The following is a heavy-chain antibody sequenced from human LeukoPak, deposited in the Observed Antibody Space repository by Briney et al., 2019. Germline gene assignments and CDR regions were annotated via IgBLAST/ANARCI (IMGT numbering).Heavy chain of an antibody. CDR3: AGGRDSSGYYYVPDFDY. CDR1: GFTFSSYG. D-gene: IGHD3-22*01. CDR2: IWYDGSNK. V-gene: IGHV3-33*01. Sequence: PGGSLRLSCAASGFTFSSYGMHWVRQAPGKGLEWVAVIWYDGSNKYYADSVKGRFTISRDNSKNTLYLQINSLRAEDTAVYYCAGGRDSSGYYYVPDFDYWGQGTLVTVSS. J-gene: IGHJ4*02.